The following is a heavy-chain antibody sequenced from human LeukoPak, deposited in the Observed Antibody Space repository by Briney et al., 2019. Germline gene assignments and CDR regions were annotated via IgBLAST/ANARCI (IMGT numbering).Heavy chain of an antibody. CDR1: GFTFSTYG. Sequence: GGTLRLSCAASGFTFSTYGMSWVRQAPGKGLEWVSAMSGGGGSTYYADSVKGRFTISRDNSKNTLYLQVHSLRAEDTAVYYCAKAVIGSSWYFFDYWGQGTLVTVSS. CDR2: MSGGGGST. J-gene: IGHJ4*02. CDR3: AKAVIGSSWYFFDY. D-gene: IGHD6-13*01. V-gene: IGHV3-23*01.